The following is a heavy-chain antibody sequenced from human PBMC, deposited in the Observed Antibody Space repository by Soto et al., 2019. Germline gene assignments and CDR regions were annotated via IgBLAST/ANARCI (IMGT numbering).Heavy chain of an antibody. V-gene: IGHV3-53*01. D-gene: IGHD3-22*01. CDR3: ARDGTLPYYDSSGYYYYGMDV. CDR1: GFTVSSNY. CDR2: IYSGGST. J-gene: IGHJ6*02. Sequence: PGGSLRLSCAASGFTVSSNYMSWVRQAPGKGLKWVSVIYSGGSTYYADSVKGRFTISRDNSKNTLYLQMNSLRAEDTAVYYCARDGTLPYYDSSGYYYYGMDVWGQGTTVTVSS.